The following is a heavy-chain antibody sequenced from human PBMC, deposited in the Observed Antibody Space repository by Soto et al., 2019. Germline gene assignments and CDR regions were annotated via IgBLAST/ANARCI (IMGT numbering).Heavy chain of an antibody. CDR3: ARSNRAAAGTPAFLGY. CDR2: IYYSGST. J-gene: IGHJ4*02. D-gene: IGHD6-13*01. Sequence: SETLSLTCTVSGGSIISGGYYWSWIRQHPGKGLEWIGYIYYSGSTYYNPSLKSRVTISVDTSKNQFSLKLSSVTAADTAVYYCARSNRAAAGTPAFLGYWGQGTLVTVSS. CDR1: GGSIISGGYY. V-gene: IGHV4-31*03.